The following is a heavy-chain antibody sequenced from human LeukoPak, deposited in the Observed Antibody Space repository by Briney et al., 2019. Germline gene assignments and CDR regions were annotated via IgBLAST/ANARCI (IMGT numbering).Heavy chain of an antibody. J-gene: IGHJ4*02. D-gene: IGHD3-10*01. V-gene: IGHV3-7*01. CDR3: ANSNKDTMVRGVNDY. Sequence: GGSLRLSFTASGFAFSRYWMSWVRQAPGKGLEWLANIKQDGSEKFYVDSVKGRFTISRDNAKNSLYLQMNSLRAGDTAVYYCANSNKDTMVRGVNDYWGQGTLVTVSS. CDR1: GFAFSRYW. CDR2: IKQDGSEK.